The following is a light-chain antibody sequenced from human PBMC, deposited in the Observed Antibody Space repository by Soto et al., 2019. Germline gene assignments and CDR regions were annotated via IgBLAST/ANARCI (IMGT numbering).Light chain of an antibody. V-gene: IGKV3-11*01. CDR3: QQRSNWIT. J-gene: IGKJ5*01. Sequence: PGVRATLSCRASQSVSTYLGWYQQKPGQAPRLLIYDASNRATGIPARFSGSGSGTAFTLTISSLEPEDFAVYYCQQRSNWITFGQGTRLEIK. CDR2: DAS. CDR1: QSVSTY.